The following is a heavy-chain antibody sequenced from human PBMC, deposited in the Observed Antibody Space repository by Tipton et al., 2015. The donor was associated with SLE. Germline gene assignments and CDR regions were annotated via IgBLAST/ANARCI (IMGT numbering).Heavy chain of an antibody. Sequence: SLRLSCAASGFTFDDYAMHWVRQAPGKGLEWVSGISWNSGSIGYADSVKGRFTISRDNAKNSLYLQMNSLRAEDTAVYYCARDLVYGAFDIWGQGTMVTVSS. CDR2: ISWNSGSI. CDR1: GFTFDDYA. D-gene: IGHD3-10*01. J-gene: IGHJ3*02. CDR3: ARDLVYGAFDI. V-gene: IGHV3-9*01.